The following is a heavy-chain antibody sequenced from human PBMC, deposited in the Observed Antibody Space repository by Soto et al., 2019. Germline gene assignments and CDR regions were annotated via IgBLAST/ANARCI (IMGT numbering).Heavy chain of an antibody. CDR2: ISGNGANT. CDR1: EFTFSGYS. Sequence: GGSLRLSCAATEFTFSGYSMTWVRQAPGRGLEWVSAISGNGANTYYADSVKGRFTISRDNSKNTVFLQMNSLRAEDTAIYYCAKGPSRNQLLLWYFDYWGQGTQVTVSS. V-gene: IGHV3-23*01. CDR3: AKGPSRNQLLLWYFDY. D-gene: IGHD1-1*01. J-gene: IGHJ4*02.